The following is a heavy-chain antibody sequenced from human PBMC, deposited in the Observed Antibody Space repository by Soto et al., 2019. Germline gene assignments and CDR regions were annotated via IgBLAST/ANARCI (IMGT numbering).Heavy chain of an antibody. Sequence: QVQLVQSGAEVKKPGSSVKISCQASGGTFSTSTISWVRQAPGQGLEWMGRTIPIVDRAIYAQNFQGRVTMTADKSTNTVYMEMFSLRSADTAVYYCARAVAGTSILDPWGQGTLVTVSS. V-gene: IGHV1-69*08. CDR1: GGTFSTST. D-gene: IGHD6-19*01. J-gene: IGHJ5*02. CDR3: ARAVAGTSILDP. CDR2: TIPIVDRA.